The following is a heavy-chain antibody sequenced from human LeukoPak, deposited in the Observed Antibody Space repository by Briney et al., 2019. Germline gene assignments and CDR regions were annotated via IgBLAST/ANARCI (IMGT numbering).Heavy chain of an antibody. V-gene: IGHV3-15*01. CDR2: IQSKTDGGTI. CDR3: TTGVTMVRGAKTDY. Sequence: GGSLRLSCVASGFSFSRAWLSWVRQAPGKGLEWVGRIQSKTDGGTIDYGAPVKGRFTISRDDSKTTVYLQMDSLKTEDTAVYYCTTGVTMVRGAKTDYWGQGTLVTVSS. D-gene: IGHD3-10*01. CDR1: GFSFSRAW. J-gene: IGHJ4*02.